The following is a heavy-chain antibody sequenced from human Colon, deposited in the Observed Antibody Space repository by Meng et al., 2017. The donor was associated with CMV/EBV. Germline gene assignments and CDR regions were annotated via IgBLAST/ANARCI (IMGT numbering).Heavy chain of an antibody. D-gene: IGHD2-21*01. CDR1: GGSISSTSYY. V-gene: IGHV4-39*07. Sequence: SETLSLTCNVSGGSISSTSYYWAWLRQSPGKGLEWIGSVYYNGYTYSNPSLSSRLSISVDRSQNQFFLRLSSVTAADTAVYYCARDRHSEVVLAVKGTFDIWGQGTRVTVSS. J-gene: IGHJ3*02. CDR3: ARDRHSEVVLAVKGTFDI. CDR2: VYYNGYT.